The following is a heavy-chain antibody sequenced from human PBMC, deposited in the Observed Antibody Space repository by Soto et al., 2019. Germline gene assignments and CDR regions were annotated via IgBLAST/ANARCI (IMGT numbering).Heavy chain of an antibody. J-gene: IGHJ4*02. CDR3: ARDTGNFFDY. V-gene: IGHV1-18*01. CDR1: GCTFTSYT. Sequence: RASVKVSCKASGCTFTSYTISWVRQAPGQGLEWVGWIGPSSGNTDSARNLQGRVTMTTDTSTSTAYMELRSLRSDDTAVYYCARDTGNFFDYWGQGTLVTASS. CDR2: IGPSSGNT.